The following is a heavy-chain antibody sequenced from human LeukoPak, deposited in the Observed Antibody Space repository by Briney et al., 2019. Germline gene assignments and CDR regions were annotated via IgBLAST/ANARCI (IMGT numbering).Heavy chain of an antibody. J-gene: IGHJ4*02. D-gene: IGHD2-15*01. CDR1: GFTFSSYA. CDR2: ISGSGGST. CDR3: AGKWSFDY. Sequence: GGSLRLSCAASGFTFSSYAMSWVRQAPGKGLEWVSAISGSGGSTYYADSVKGRFTISRDNAKNTLYLQMDSLRAEDMAVYYCAGKWSFDYWGQGTLVTVSS. V-gene: IGHV3-23*01.